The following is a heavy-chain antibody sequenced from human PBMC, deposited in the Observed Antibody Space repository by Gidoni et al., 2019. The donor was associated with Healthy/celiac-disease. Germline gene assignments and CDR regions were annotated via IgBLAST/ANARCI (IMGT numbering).Heavy chain of an antibody. V-gene: IGHV3-30*01. CDR3: ARDRGYSYGLYYYYYGMDV. CDR1: GFTFSSYA. J-gene: IGHJ6*02. Sequence: QVPLVESGGGVVQPGRSLRLSCAASGFTFSSYALHWVRQAPGKGLEWVAVISYDGSNKYYADSVKGRFTISRDNSKNTLYLQMNSLRAEDTAVYYCARDRGYSYGLYYYYYGMDVWGQGTTVTVSS. CDR2: ISYDGSNK. D-gene: IGHD5-18*01.